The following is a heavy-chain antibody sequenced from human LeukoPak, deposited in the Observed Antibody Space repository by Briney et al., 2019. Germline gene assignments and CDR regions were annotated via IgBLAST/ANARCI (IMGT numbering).Heavy chain of an antibody. CDR3: AKGETVPYYYYGMDV. CDR2: ISYDESNK. D-gene: IGHD4-17*01. V-gene: IGHV3-30*18. Sequence: GGSLRLSCAASGFTFSSYGMHWVRQAPGKGLEWVAVISYDESNKYYADSVKGRFTISRDNSKNTLYLQMNSLRAEDTAVYYCAKGETVPYYYYGMDVWGQGTTVTVSS. J-gene: IGHJ6*02. CDR1: GFTFSSYG.